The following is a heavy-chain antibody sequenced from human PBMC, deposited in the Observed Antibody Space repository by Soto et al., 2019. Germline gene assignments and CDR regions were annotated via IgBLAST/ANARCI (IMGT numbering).Heavy chain of an antibody. Sequence: GGSLRLSCAASGITFSSYWMFWVRQAPGKGLEWVANIKQDGSEKSYVDSVKGRFTISRDNAKKSLYLQMNSLRVEDTAVYYCARGSIGWAYNHYGVDVWGQGTTVTVSS. CDR1: GITFSSYW. D-gene: IGHD6-19*01. J-gene: IGHJ6*02. CDR2: IKQDGSEK. CDR3: ARGSIGWAYNHYGVDV. V-gene: IGHV3-7*01.